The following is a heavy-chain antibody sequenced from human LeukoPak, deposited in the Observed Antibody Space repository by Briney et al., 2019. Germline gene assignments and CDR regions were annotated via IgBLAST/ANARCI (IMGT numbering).Heavy chain of an antibody. D-gene: IGHD3-22*01. CDR1: GFTFGSYG. J-gene: IGHJ1*01. Sequence: GGSLRLSCAASGFTFGSYGMSWVRQAPGRGLEWVSFITPNADRASYADSVEGRFTISRDNPRNKLYMQMNSLRDEDTAVYYCAIMHGYYDGSGYWVQWGQGNLVTVSS. V-gene: IGHV3-23*01. CDR2: ITPNADRA. CDR3: AIMHGYYDGSGYWVQ.